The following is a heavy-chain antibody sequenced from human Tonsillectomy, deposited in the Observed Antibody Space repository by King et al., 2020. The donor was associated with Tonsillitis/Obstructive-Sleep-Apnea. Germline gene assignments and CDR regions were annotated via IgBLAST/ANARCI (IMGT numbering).Heavy chain of an antibody. CDR3: ARGWAQDYGDPHAFDI. CDR1: GGTFSSYA. CDR2: IIPIFGTA. V-gene: IGHV1-69*01. J-gene: IGHJ3*02. D-gene: IGHD4-17*01. Sequence: VQLVQSVAEVKKPGSSVKVSCKASGGTFSSYAISCVRQAPGQGLEWMGGIIPIFGTANDAQKFQGKVTITADESTSTAYMELSSLRSEGTAVYYCARGWAQDYGDPHAFDIWGQGTMVTVSS.